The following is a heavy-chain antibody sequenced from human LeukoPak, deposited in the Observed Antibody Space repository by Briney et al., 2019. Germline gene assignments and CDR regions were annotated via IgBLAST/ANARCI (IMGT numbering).Heavy chain of an antibody. CDR1: GFTFSSYT. CDR3: ARDLVQLWSKDY. Sequence: GGSLRLSCAASGFTFSSYTMNWIRQAPGKGLEWVSSISPGGTMYYADSVKGRFTISRDNAKNSLYLQMNSLRAEDTAVYYCARDLVQLWSKDYWGQGTLVTVSS. D-gene: IGHD5-18*01. CDR2: ISPGGTM. J-gene: IGHJ4*02. V-gene: IGHV3-48*01.